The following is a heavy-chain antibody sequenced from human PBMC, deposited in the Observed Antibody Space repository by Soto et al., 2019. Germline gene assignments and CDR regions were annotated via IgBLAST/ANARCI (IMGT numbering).Heavy chain of an antibody. CDR2: IYYSGST. D-gene: IGHD3-22*01. CDR1: GGSISSYY. CDR3: ARDAHYYDSSGFDP. J-gene: IGHJ5*02. Sequence: SETLSLTCTVSGGSISSYYWSWIRQPPGKGLEWIGYIYYSGSTNYNPSLKSRVTISVDTSKNQFSLKLSSVTAADTAVYYCARDAHYYDSSGFDPWGQGTLVTVSS. V-gene: IGHV4-59*01.